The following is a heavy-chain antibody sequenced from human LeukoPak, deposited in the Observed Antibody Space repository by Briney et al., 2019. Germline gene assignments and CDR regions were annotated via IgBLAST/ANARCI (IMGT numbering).Heavy chain of an antibody. D-gene: IGHD5-18*01. Sequence: SETLSLTCTVSGGSISSYYWSWIRQPPGKGLEWIGYIYYSGSTNYNPSLKSRVTISVDTSKNQFSLKLSSVTAADTAVYYCARPWRRGYHDASDIWGQGTMVTVSS. CDR3: ARPWRRGYHDASDI. CDR1: GGSISSYY. V-gene: IGHV4-59*08. CDR2: IYYSGST. J-gene: IGHJ3*02.